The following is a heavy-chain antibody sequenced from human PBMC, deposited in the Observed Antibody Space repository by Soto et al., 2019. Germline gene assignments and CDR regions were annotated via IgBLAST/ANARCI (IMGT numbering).Heavy chain of an antibody. J-gene: IGHJ4*02. CDR1: GGSFSGYD. V-gene: IGHV4-34*01. Sequence: SETLSLTCAVYGGSFSGYDWSWIRQPPGKGLEWIGEINHSGSTNYNPSLKSRVTISVDTSKNQFSLKLSSVTAADTAVYYCARGITKDIVVVPAAPSFDYWGQGTLVTVSS. CDR2: INHSGST. CDR3: ARGITKDIVVVPAAPSFDY. D-gene: IGHD2-2*01.